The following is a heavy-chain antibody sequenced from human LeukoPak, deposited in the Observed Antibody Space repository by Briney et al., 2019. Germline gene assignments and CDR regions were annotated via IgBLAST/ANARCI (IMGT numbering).Heavy chain of an antibody. CDR2: IISIFGTA. J-gene: IGHJ3*02. D-gene: IGHD3-22*01. CDR1: GYTFTSYG. V-gene: IGHV1-69*13. CDR3: ARGSGDYYDSSGYSADAFDI. Sequence: SVKVSCKASGYTFTSYGISWVRQAPGQGLEWMGGIISIFGTANYAQKFQGRVTITADESTSTAYMELSSLRSEDTAVYYCARGSGDYYDSSGYSADAFDIWGQGTMVTDSS.